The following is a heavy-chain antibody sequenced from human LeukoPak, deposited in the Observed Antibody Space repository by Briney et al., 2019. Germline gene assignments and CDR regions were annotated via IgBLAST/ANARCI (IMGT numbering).Heavy chain of an antibody. Sequence: SETLSLTCTVSGGSISSYYWSWIRQPPGKGLEWIGYIYYSGSTNYNPSLKSRVTISVDMSKNQFSLKLSSVTAADTAVYYCARDIYGGFDYWGQGTLVTVSS. V-gene: IGHV4-59*01. D-gene: IGHD4-23*01. CDR1: GGSISSYY. CDR3: ARDIYGGFDY. J-gene: IGHJ4*02. CDR2: IYYSGST.